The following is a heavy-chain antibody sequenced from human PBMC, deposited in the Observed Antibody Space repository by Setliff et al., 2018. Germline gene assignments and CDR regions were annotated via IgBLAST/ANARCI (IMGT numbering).Heavy chain of an antibody. D-gene: IGHD3-10*01. CDR3: ASLYYGSGSPTLDY. CDR2: IIPIFGTA. V-gene: IGHV1-69*05. CDR1: GGTFNSYA. Sequence: GAAVQVPCKASGGTFNSYAISWVRQAPGQGLEWMGGIIPIFGTANYAQKFQGRVTITTDESTSTAYMELSSLRSEDTAVYYCASLYYGSGSPTLDYWGQGTLVTVSS. J-gene: IGHJ4*02.